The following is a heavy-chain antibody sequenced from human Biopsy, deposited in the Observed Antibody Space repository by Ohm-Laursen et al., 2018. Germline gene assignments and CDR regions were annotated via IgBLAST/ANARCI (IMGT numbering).Heavy chain of an antibody. Sequence: GTLSLTCPLSGDSITRSYWSWIRQPPGKGLEWIGHIYYSVMTNYNPSLQSRVSISVDTSRNQVSLTLSSVTAADTAVYYCARDSGILNYGNFKYYHYYGMDVWGQGTKVTVSS. D-gene: IGHD4-11*01. J-gene: IGHJ6*02. CDR3: ARDSGILNYGNFKYYHYYGMDV. CDR2: IYYSVMT. CDR1: GDSITRSY. V-gene: IGHV4-59*01.